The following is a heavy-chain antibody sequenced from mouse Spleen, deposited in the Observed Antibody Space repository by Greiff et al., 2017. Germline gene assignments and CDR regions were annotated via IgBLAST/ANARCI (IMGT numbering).Heavy chain of an antibody. CDR2: FYPGSGSI. V-gene: IGHV1-62-2*01. CDR1: GYTFTEYT. J-gene: IGHJ4*01. CDR3: ARHEDRRGAMDY. Sequence: VRLVESGAELVKPGASVKLSCKASGYTFTEYTIHWVKQRSGQGLEWIGWFYPGSGSIKYNEKFKDKATLTADKSSSTVYMELSRLTSEDSAVYFCARHEDRRGAMDYWGQGTSVTVSS.